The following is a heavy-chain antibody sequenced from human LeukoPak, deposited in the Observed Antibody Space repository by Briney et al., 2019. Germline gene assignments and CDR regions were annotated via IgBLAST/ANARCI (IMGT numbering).Heavy chain of an antibody. V-gene: IGHV3-7*02. CDR2: IKQGGSEK. J-gene: IGHJ3*02. D-gene: IGHD2-2*01. CDR1: GFTFSSYW. CDR3: ATQYCSSTSCPLAFDI. Sequence: GGSLRLSCAASGFTFSSYWMSWVRQAPGKGLEWVANIKQGGSEKYYVDSVKGRFTISRDNAKNSLYLQMNSLRAEDTAVYYCATQYCSSTSCPLAFDIWGQGTMVTVSS.